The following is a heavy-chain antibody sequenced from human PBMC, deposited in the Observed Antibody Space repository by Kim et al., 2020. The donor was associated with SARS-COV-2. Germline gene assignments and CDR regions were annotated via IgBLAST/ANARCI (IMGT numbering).Heavy chain of an antibody. D-gene: IGHD6-19*01. Sequence: GGSLRLSCVASGFTFSSYWMSWVRQVPGKGLEWVANVKQDGSDKYIVDSVKGRFTISRDNANNLLSLQMNSLRGEDTAMYYCARGGWTYFDYWGHGTLVTVSS. J-gene: IGHJ4*01. CDR3: ARGGWTYFDY. V-gene: IGHV3-7*03. CDR1: GFTFSSYW. CDR2: VKQDGSDK.